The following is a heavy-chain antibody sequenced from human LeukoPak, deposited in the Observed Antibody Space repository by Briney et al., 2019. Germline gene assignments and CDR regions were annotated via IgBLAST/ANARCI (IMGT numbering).Heavy chain of an antibody. D-gene: IGHD3-9*01. Sequence: SETLSLTCTVSGGSISSSSYYWGWIRQPPGKGLEWIGSIYYSGSTYYNPSLKSRVTISVDTSKNQFSLKLSSVTAADTAVYYCARVSGRYFDCLSTHDYWGQGTLVTVSS. CDR2: IYYSGST. CDR1: GGSISSSSYY. V-gene: IGHV4-39*07. CDR3: ARVSGRYFDCLSTHDY. J-gene: IGHJ4*02.